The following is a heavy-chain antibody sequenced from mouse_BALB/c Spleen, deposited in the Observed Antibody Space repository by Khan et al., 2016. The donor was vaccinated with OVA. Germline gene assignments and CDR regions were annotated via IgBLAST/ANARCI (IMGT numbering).Heavy chain of an antibody. CDR3: TRDGNYAHWYFDV. J-gene: IGHJ1*01. CDR2: ISSGSTYT. CDR1: GFSFSSYT. D-gene: IGHD2-1*01. V-gene: IGHV5-6-4*01. Sequence: VQLVESGGGLVKPGGSLKLSCAASGFSFSSYTMSWVRQTPEKRLEWVATISSGSTYTYSPDSVKGRFTISRDNAKNTLYLQMSSLRSEDTAIYYCTRDGNYAHWYFDVWGAGTTVTVSS.